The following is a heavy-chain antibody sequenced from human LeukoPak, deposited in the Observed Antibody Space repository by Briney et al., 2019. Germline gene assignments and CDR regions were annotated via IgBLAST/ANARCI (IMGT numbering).Heavy chain of an antibody. V-gene: IGHV4-59*01. CDR2: IYYSGST. Sequence: PSETLSLTCTVSGCPISSYYWSWIRQPPGKGLEWIGYIYYSGSTNHNPSLKSRVTISVHPSKNQFSLKLRSVTAADTAVYYCARRWYVGRNWFDPWGQGTLVTVSS. CDR1: GCPISSYY. D-gene: IGHD4-23*01. J-gene: IGHJ5*02. CDR3: ARRWYVGRNWFDP.